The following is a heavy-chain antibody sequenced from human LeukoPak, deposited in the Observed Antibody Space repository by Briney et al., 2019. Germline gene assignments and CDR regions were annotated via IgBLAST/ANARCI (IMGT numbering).Heavy chain of an antibody. V-gene: IGHV4-39*01. D-gene: IGHD2-21*02. Sequence: SETLSLTCTVSGGSISSSSYYWGWIRQPPGKWLEWIGSIYYSGSTYYNPSLKSRVTISVDTSKNQFSLKLSSVTAADTAVYYCARLACGGDCYYPNWFDPWGQGTLVTVSS. CDR3: ARLACGGDCYYPNWFDP. CDR1: GGSISSSSYY. J-gene: IGHJ5*02. CDR2: IYYSGST.